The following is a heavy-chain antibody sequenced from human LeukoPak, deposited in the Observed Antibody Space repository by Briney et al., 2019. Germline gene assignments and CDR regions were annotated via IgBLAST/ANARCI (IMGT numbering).Heavy chain of an antibody. J-gene: IGHJ4*02. V-gene: IGHV3-7*01. CDR1: GFIFGNNG. D-gene: IGHD3-10*01. Sequence: GGSLRLSCVASGFIFGNNGMSWLRQAPEEGLEWVAQIERDGSEEHYVDSVKGRFTISRDNAKNSVFLQMNSLRVEDTAVYYCARDLVGSSDHWGQGTLVTVSS. CDR3: ARDLVGSSDH. CDR2: IERDGSEE.